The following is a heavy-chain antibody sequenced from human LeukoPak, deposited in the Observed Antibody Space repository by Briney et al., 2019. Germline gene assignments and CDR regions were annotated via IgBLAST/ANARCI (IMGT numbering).Heavy chain of an antibody. Sequence: PGGSLRLSCAASGFTFSSYSMNWVRQAPGKGLEWVSSISSSSSYIYYADSVKGRFTISRDNAKKSLYLQMNSLRAEDTAVYYCAKNIVGALRGGAFDIWGQGTMVTVSS. CDR2: ISSSSSYI. D-gene: IGHD1-26*01. CDR3: AKNIVGALRGGAFDI. J-gene: IGHJ3*02. V-gene: IGHV3-21*04. CDR1: GFTFSSYS.